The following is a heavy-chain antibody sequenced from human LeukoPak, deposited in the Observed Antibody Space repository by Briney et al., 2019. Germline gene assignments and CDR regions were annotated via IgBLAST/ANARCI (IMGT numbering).Heavy chain of an antibody. Sequence: PGGSLRLSCAASGFTVSSNYMSWVRQAPGKGLEWVSAISGSGGSTYYADSVKGRFTISRDNSKNTLYLQMNSLRAEDTAVYYCAKDDRGSYYGDFDHWGQGTLVTVSS. CDR3: AKDDRGSYYGDFDH. CDR1: GFTVSSNY. D-gene: IGHD1-26*01. V-gene: IGHV3-23*01. J-gene: IGHJ4*02. CDR2: ISGSGGST.